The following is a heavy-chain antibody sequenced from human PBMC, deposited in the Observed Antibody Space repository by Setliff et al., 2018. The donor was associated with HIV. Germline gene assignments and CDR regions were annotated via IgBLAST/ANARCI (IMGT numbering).Heavy chain of an antibody. V-gene: IGHV3-23*01. J-gene: IGHJ5*02. D-gene: IGHD4-17*01. CDR1: GFTFSSYA. Sequence: PGGSLRLSCAASGFTFSSYAMTWVRQAPGKGLEWVSAISGSGGSTYFADSVKGRFIISRDNSKNTLYLQMNSLRAEDTAVYFCAKDSSTTVTPNWFDPWGQGTLVTVSS. CDR2: ISGSGGST. CDR3: AKDSSTTVTPNWFDP.